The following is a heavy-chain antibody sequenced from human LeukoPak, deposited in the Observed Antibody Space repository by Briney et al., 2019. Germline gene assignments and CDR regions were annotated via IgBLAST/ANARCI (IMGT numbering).Heavy chain of an antibody. J-gene: IGHJ5*02. CDR3: ARRVAVAGIHP. V-gene: IGHV4-4*02. CDR1: GASISSSNW. CDR2: IYHSGST. Sequence: SETLSLTCAVSGASISSSNWWSWVRQSPGKGLEWIGEIYHSGSTNYNPSLKSRVSISLDKSKNQISLRLSSVTVADTAMYYCARRVAVAGIHPWGQGTLVTVSS. D-gene: IGHD6-19*01.